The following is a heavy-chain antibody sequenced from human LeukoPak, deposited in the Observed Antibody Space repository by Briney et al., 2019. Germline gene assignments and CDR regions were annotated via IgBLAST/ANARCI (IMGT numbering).Heavy chain of an antibody. CDR1: GGSISSYY. CDR2: ISYSGST. CDR3: AKVAGWAGYYYYMDV. J-gene: IGHJ6*03. D-gene: IGHD6-19*01. Sequence: SETLSLTCTVSGGSISSYYWSWIRKPPGKGLEWIGYISYSGSTNYNPSLKSRATISVDTSKNQFSLKLSSVTAADTAVYYCAKVAGWAGYYYYMDVWGKGTTVTISS. V-gene: IGHV4-59*01.